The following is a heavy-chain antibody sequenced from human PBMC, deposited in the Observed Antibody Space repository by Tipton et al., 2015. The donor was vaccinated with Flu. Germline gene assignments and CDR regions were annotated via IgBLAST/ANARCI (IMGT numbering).Heavy chain of an antibody. CDR3: ARGVRPSNMVGGVINWFDP. CDR1: GGSISSYY. V-gene: IGHV4-59*01. D-gene: IGHD3-10*01. CDR2: IHYTGST. J-gene: IGHJ5*02. Sequence: TLSLTCNVSGGSISSYYWSWIRQPPGKGLEWIGCIHYTGSTKYNPSLKSRVTLSVDTSKNQFSLKVTSVNAADTAVYYCARGVRPSNMVGGVINWFDPWGQGTVVTVSS.